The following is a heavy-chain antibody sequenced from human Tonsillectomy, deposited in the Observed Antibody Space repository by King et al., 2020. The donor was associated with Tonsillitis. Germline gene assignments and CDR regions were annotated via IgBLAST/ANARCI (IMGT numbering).Heavy chain of an antibody. Sequence: VQLQESGPGLVKPSETLSLTCTVSGGSISSYYWSWIRQPPGKGLEWIGYIYNSGSAKYNPSLKSRVTISLDTSKNQISLNLSSVTAADTAAYYCARDPSYGQEGTYYYYGLDVWGPGPTLIVSS. CDR1: GGSISSYY. CDR2: IYNSGSA. J-gene: IGHJ6*02. CDR3: ARDPSYGQEGTYYYYGLDV. D-gene: IGHD5-18*01. V-gene: IGHV4-59*01.